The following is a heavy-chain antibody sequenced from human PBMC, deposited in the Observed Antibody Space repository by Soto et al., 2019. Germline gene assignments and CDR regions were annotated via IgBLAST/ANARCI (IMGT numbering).Heavy chain of an antibody. D-gene: IGHD2-8*01. J-gene: IGHJ6*02. V-gene: IGHV3-11*06. CDR1: GFFLSNNW. CDR2: ISASGDYT. CDR3: ARSSGWRQVGVYNYGLDV. Sequence: QVQLVESGGGWVKPGESLRLSCIGSGFFLSNNWMTWIRQAPGKGLEWVSYISASGDYTIYADPLKGRFTISRDNARNSLWLPINSLTAEDTAVYYCARSSGWRQVGVYNYGLDVWGQGTTVIVSS.